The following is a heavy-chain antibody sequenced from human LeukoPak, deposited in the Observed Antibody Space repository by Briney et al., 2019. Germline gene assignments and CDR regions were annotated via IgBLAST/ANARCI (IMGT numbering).Heavy chain of an antibody. Sequence: GGSLRLSCAASGFTFSNAWMSWVRQAPGKGLEWVGRIKSKTDGGTTDYAAPVKGRFTISRDDSKNTLYLQMNSLKTEDTAVYYCTTDLGSGVHYYDSSGYYRYWGQGTLVTVSS. CDR2: IKSKTDGGTT. CDR3: TTDLGSGVHYYDSSGYYRY. D-gene: IGHD3-22*01. V-gene: IGHV3-15*01. J-gene: IGHJ4*02. CDR1: GFTFSNAW.